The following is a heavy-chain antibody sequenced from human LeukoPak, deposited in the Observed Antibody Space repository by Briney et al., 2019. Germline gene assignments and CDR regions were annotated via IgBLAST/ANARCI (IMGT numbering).Heavy chain of an antibody. V-gene: IGHV5-10-1*01. CDR1: GYSFTSYW. J-gene: IGHJ4*02. CDR2: IDPSDSYT. Sequence: RGESLQISCKGSGYSFTSYWISWVRQMPGKGLEWMGRIDPSDSYTNYSPSFQGHVTISADKSISTAYLQWSTLKASDTAMYYCARQGHNFFDYWGQGTLVTVSS. CDR3: ARQGHNFFDY.